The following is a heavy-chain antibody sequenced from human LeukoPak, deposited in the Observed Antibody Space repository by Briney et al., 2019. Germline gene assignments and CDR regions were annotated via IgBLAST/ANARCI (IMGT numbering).Heavy chain of an antibody. Sequence: PSETLSLTCTVSGGSISSNNYYWDWIRQPPGKGLEWIGSIYYSGSTNYNPSLKSRVTISVDTSKNQFSLKLSSVTAADTAVYYCARGAYYYGSGTPGGYYYYYYMDVWGKGTTVTVSS. J-gene: IGHJ6*03. CDR1: GGSISSNNYY. CDR2: IYYSGST. CDR3: ARGAYYYGSGTPGGYYYYYYMDV. V-gene: IGHV4-39*07. D-gene: IGHD3-10*01.